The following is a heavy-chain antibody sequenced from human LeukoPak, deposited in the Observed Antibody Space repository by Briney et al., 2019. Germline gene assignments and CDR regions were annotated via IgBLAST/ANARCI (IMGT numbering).Heavy chain of an antibody. CDR3: ARRGYSSSWYYFDY. D-gene: IGHD6-13*01. CDR2: IYYSGST. V-gene: IGHV4-39*01. CDR1: GGSISSSSYY. Sequence: SETLSLTCTVSGGSISSSSYYWGWIRQPPGKGLEWIGSIYYSGSTYYNPSLKSRVTISVDTSKNQFSLKLSSVTAADTAVYYCARRGYSSSWYYFDYWGQGTLVTVSS. J-gene: IGHJ4*02.